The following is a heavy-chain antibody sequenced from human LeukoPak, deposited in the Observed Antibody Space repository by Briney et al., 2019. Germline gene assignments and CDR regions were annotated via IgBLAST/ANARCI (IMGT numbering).Heavy chain of an antibody. CDR3: XREAAXXXDAFXI. CDR2: ISYDGSXK. J-gene: IGHJ3*02. V-gene: IGHV3-30-3*01. Sequence: AVISYDGSXKYYADSVKGRFTISRDNSKNTLYLQMNSLRAEDTAVYYCXREAAXXXDAFXIWGXXXXXXXXS. D-gene: IGHD6-13*01.